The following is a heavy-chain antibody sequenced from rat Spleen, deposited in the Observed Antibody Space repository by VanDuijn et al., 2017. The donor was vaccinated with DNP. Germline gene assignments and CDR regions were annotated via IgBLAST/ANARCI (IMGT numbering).Heavy chain of an antibody. CDR1: GFTFSDYN. CDR2: ISYDGSST. CDR3: ARQGTYYGYYFDY. D-gene: IGHD1-9*01. V-gene: IGHV5-7*01. Sequence: EVQLVESGGGLVQPGRSLKLSCAASGFTFSDYNMAWVRQAPKKGLEWVATISYDGSSTYYRDSVKGRFTISRDNAKSTLYLQMDSLRSEDTATYYCARQGTYYGYYFDYWGQGVMVTVSS. J-gene: IGHJ2*01.